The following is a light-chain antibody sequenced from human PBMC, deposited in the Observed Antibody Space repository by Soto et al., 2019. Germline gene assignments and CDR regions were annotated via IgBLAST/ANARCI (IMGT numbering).Light chain of an antibody. CDR2: DAS. J-gene: IGKJ1*01. CDR3: HQYNEWRT. CDR1: QYISKY. V-gene: IGKV3-15*01. Sequence: EVVMTQSPATLSVSPGERATLSCRASQYISKYLAWYQQRPGQAPRLLIYDASTRATGIPDRFSGSGSGTEFTLTISSLHSEDVAVYYCHQYNEWRTFGQGTKVEIK.